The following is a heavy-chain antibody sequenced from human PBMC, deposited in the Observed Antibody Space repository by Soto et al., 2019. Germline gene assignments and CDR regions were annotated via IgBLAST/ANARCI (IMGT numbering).Heavy chain of an antibody. Sequence: EVQLVESVGGLIQPGGSLRLSCAVSGFTASNNYMSWVRQAPGKGLEGVSVIYSGGYTAYGDSVKGRFTISRDNSKNTLYLKINTLGPDDPAVYSCATQRGGGGYWGQGTLVTVSS. J-gene: IGHJ4*02. CDR2: IYSGGYT. CDR3: ATQRGGGGY. V-gene: IGHV3-53*01. CDR1: GFTASNNY. D-gene: IGHD6-25*01.